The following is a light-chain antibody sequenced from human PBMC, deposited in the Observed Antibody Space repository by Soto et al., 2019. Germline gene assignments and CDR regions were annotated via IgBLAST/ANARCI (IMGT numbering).Light chain of an antibody. J-gene: IGLJ2*01. V-gene: IGLV2-14*01. CDR2: DVS. CDR1: SSDIGVYNY. CDR3: SSYTSSTTLV. Sequence: QSALTQPASVSGSPGQSITVSCTGTSSDIGVYNYVSWYQQHPGKAPKLIIYDVSNRPSGVSNRFSGSKSGNTASLTISGLQAEDEADYFCSSYTSSTTLVFGGGTQLTVL.